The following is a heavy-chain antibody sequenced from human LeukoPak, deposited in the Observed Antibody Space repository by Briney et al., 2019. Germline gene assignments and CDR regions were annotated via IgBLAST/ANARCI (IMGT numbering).Heavy chain of an antibody. J-gene: IGHJ4*02. Sequence: PGGSLRLSCAASGFTISSYAMSWVRHAPGKGLEWVSSVTGNGDNTFHADSVKGRFTISRDNSKNMLYLQINSMRAEDTAVYYCARDRNYFEALHRSYWGQGTLITVSS. CDR1: GFTISSYA. CDR3: ARDRNYFEALHRSY. V-gene: IGHV3-23*01. CDR2: VTGNGDNT. D-gene: IGHD3-10*01.